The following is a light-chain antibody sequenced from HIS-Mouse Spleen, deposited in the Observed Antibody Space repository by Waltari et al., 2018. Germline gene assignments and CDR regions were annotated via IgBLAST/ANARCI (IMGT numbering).Light chain of an antibody. CDR1: SSDAGRYNL. V-gene: IGLV2-23*01. CDR3: CSYAGSSTLV. Sequence: QSALTHPASVPGPPGQSITISCTGTSSDAGRYNLVSWYQQHPGKSPKLMIYEGSKRPSGVSNRFSGSKSGNTASLTISGLQAEDEADYYCCSYAGSSTLVFGGGTKLTVL. J-gene: IGLJ2*01. CDR2: EGS.